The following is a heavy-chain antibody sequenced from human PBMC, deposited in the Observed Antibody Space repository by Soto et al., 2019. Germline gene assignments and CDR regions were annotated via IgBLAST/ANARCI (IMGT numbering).Heavy chain of an antibody. CDR3: AREKSYDSSGFPFDY. V-gene: IGHV1-69*01. CDR1: GGTFSSYA. Sequence: QVQLVQSWAEVKKPGSSVKVSCKASGGTFSSYAISWVRQAPGQGLEWMGGIIPICGTSNYEQKFQGRVTITADESTSTDYMKMSSLRSEETAMYYCAREKSYDSSGFPFDYWGKGTLVNVSS. D-gene: IGHD3-22*01. J-gene: IGHJ4*02. CDR2: IIPICGTS.